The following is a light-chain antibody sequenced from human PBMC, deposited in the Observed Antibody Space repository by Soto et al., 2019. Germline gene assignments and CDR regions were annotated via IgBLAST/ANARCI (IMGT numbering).Light chain of an antibody. CDR2: TTS. CDR3: QQRSNWYT. V-gene: IGKV1-17*01. CDR1: QDIEND. Sequence: DIQMTQSPSSLSASVGDRVTITCRASQDIENDLGWYQQRPGKAPRRLIYTTSTLHSGVPSRFSGSGSGTEFTLTISRLQPEDFATYYCQQRSNWYTFGQGTKLEIK. J-gene: IGKJ2*01.